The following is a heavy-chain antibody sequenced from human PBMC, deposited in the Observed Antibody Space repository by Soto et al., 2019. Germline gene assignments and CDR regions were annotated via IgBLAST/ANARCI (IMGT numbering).Heavy chain of an antibody. J-gene: IGHJ6*02. CDR2: VYYSGST. CDR3: ARQNTVAGIHYYYGMDV. CDR1: GGSISSYY. D-gene: IGHD6-19*01. V-gene: IGHV4-59*04. Sequence: SETLSLTCTVSGGSISSYYWSWIRQPPGKGLEWIGSVYYSGSTYYNPSLKSRVSVLVDTSRNQFSLKLSSVTAADTAVYYCARQNTVAGIHYYYGMDVWGQGTTVTVSS.